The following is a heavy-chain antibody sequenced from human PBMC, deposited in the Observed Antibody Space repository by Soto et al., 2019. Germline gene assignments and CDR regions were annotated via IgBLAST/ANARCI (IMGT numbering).Heavy chain of an antibody. D-gene: IGHD3-3*01. J-gene: IGHJ6*02. V-gene: IGHV2-26*01. CDR2: IFSNDEK. Sequence: SGPTLVNPTETLTLTCTVSGFSLSNARMGVSWIRQPPGKALEWLAHIFSNDEKSYSTSLKSRLTISKDTSKSQVVLTMTNMDPVDTATYYCVRIRFLEWLEYYYYYGMDVWGQGTKDTVSS. CDR3: VRIRFLEWLEYYYYYGMDV. CDR1: GFSLSNARMG.